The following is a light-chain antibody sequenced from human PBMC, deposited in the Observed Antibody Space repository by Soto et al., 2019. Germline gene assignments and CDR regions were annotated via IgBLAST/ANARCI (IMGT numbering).Light chain of an antibody. Sequence: DIQMTQSPSSVSASVGDRVTITCRASQGISSWLAWYQRKPGKAPKLLVYDESSLQSGVPPRFSGSGSGTEFTLTICSLQPEDVATYYCQQAHSIPLTFGGGTKVEIK. V-gene: IGKV1-12*01. CDR2: DES. CDR1: QGISSW. CDR3: QQAHSIPLT. J-gene: IGKJ4*01.